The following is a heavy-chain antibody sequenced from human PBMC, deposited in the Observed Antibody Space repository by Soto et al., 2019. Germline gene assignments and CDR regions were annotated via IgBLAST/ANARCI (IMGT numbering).Heavy chain of an antibody. Sequence: QVQLQQWGTGPLRPLETLSLTCGVSGGSFSGYYWAWIRQSPGKGLEWIGEINDRGSINYNPSLKSRVSISVDTSKNHYFLNLRSVTAAATAVYYGARESHDILTGPPWVWYFDLWGRGTLVTVSS. V-gene: IGHV4-34*01. CDR3: ARESHDILTGPPWVWYFDL. J-gene: IGHJ2*01. CDR2: INDRGSI. D-gene: IGHD3-9*01. CDR1: GGSFSGYY.